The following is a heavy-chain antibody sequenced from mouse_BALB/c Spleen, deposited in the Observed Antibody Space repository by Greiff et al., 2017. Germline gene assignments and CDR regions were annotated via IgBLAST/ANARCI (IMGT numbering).Heavy chain of an antibody. J-gene: IGHJ4*01. CDR2: IDPANGNT. V-gene: IGHV14-3*02. CDR3: ARFGNPYYYAMDY. D-gene: IGHD2-1*01. CDR1: GFNIKDTY. Sequence: EVKLVESGAELVKPGASVKLSCTASGFNIKDTYMHWVKQRPEQGLEWIGRIDPANGNTKYDPKFQGKATITADTSSNTAYLQLSSLTSEDTAVYYCARFGNPYYYAMDYWGQGTSVTVSS.